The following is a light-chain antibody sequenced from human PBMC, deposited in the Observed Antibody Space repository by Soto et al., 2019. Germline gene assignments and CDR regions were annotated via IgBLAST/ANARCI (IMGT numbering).Light chain of an antibody. CDR2: GAS. J-gene: IGKJ4*01. CDR1: QSVSSD. CDR3: QHYNNWPLT. V-gene: IGKV3-15*01. Sequence: EIVMTQSPATLSVNPGERATLSCRASQSVSSDLAWYQQKPGQAPRLLIYGASTRATGIPARSSGRGSGTDFTLTISSLQSEDFAVYYCQHYNNWPLTFGGGTKVDIK.